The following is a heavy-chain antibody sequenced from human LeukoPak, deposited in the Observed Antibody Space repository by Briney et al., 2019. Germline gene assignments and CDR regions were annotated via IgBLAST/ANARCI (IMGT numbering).Heavy chain of an antibody. CDR1: GYTFTSYG. Sequence: ASVKVSCKASGYTFTSYGISWVRQAPGQGLEWMGWISAYNGNTNYAQKLQGRVTMTTDTSTSTAYMELRSLRSDDTAVYYCARLELRYFDWPNRYFDYWGQGTLVTVSS. V-gene: IGHV1-18*01. CDR2: ISAYNGNT. D-gene: IGHD3-9*01. J-gene: IGHJ4*02. CDR3: ARLELRYFDWPNRYFDY.